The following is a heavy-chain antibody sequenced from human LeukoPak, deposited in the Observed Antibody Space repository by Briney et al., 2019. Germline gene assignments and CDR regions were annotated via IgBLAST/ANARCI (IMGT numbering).Heavy chain of an antibody. J-gene: IGHJ4*02. CDR3: ASQSFGELAY. V-gene: IGHV3-7*01. Sequence: PGGSLRLSCAASGFTFSHSWMSWVRQAPGKGLEWVANIKQDGSEKYYVDSVKGRFTISRDNAKNSLYLQMNSLRAEDTAVYYCASQSFGELAYWGQGTLVTVSS. CDR2: IKQDGSEK. CDR1: GFTFSHSW. D-gene: IGHD3-10*01.